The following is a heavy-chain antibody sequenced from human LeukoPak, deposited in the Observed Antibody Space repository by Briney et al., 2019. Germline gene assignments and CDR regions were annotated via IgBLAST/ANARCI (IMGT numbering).Heavy chain of an antibody. J-gene: IGHJ3*02. D-gene: IGHD4-17*01. CDR1: GGSISSYY. CDR2: IYYSGSN. V-gene: IGHV4-59*01. CDR3: ARDLYGERAFDI. Sequence: SETLSLTCTDPGGSISSYYWCWMRQPPGRGLERIGYIYYSGSNNYNPSLKSRVTISVDTSKNQFSLKLSSVTAADTAVYYCARDLYGERAFDIWGQGTMVTVSS.